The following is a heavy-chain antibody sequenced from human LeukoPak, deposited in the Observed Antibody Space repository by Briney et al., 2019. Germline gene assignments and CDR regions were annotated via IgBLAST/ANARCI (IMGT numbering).Heavy chain of an antibody. CDR1: GFTFSSYG. CDR2: TWYDGSNK. Sequence: GGSLRLSCAASGFTFSSYGMHWVRQAPGKGLEWVAVTWYDGSNKYYADSVKGRFTISRDNSKNTLYLQMNSLRAEDTAVYYCARDPSARNCSGGSCYYYGMDVWGQGTTVTVSS. J-gene: IGHJ6*02. CDR3: ARDPSARNCSGGSCYYYGMDV. V-gene: IGHV3-33*01. D-gene: IGHD2-15*01.